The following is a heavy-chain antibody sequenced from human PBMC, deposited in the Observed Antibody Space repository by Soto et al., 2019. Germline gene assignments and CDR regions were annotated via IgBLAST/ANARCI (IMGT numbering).Heavy chain of an antibody. V-gene: IGHV3-23*01. CDR2: ISDSGGVI. Sequence: EVQLLESGGGLVQPGGSLRLSCAASGFTFRNYAMIWVRQAPGKGLEWVSGISDSGGVIFYADSVRGRFTISRDNSKNTLHLQMNSLRGDDTALYYCARGDRGGSGSPASYYYSGLDVWGQGTTVTVSS. CDR3: ARGDRGGSGSPASYYYSGLDV. CDR1: GFTFRNYA. J-gene: IGHJ6*02. D-gene: IGHD3-10*01.